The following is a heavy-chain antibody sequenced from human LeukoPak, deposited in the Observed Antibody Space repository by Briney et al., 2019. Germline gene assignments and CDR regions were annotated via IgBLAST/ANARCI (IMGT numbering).Heavy chain of an antibody. CDR1: GFTFSSYS. D-gene: IGHD4-17*01. J-gene: IGHJ6*02. CDR2: ISSSSSTI. Sequence: PPGGFLRLSCAASGFTFSSYSMNWVRQAPGKGLEWVSYISSSSSTIYYADSVKGRFTISRDNAKNSLYLQMNSLRAEDTAVYYCARDPTNDYGVYYYYGMDVWGQGTTVTVSS. CDR3: ARDPTNDYGVYYYYGMDV. V-gene: IGHV3-48*01.